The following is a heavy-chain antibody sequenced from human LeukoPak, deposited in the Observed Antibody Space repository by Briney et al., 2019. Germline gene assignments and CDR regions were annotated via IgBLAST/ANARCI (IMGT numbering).Heavy chain of an antibody. J-gene: IGHJ3*02. Sequence: RASVKVSCKASGYTFTGYFMHWVRQAPGQGLEWMGWINPNSGGTNYAQKFQGRVTMTRDTSISTAYMELSRLRSDDTAVYYCASWGYDILTGYPDAFDIWGQGTMVTVSS. CDR2: INPNSGGT. V-gene: IGHV1-2*02. D-gene: IGHD3-9*01. CDR1: GYTFTGYF. CDR3: ASWGYDILTGYPDAFDI.